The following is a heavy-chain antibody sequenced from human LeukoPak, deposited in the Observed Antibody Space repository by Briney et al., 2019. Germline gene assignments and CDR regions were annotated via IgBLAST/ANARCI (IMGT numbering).Heavy chain of an antibody. CDR2: ISGSGGNT. J-gene: IGHJ4*02. CDR3: AKSIVEVRAYYFDY. V-gene: IGHV3-23*01. CDR1: GFTFSSYA. D-gene: IGHD3-16*02. Sequence: GGSLRLSCAASGFTFSSYAMSWVRQAPGKGLEWVSAISGSGGNTYYADSVKGRFTISRDNSKNTLYLQMNSLRAEDTAVYYYAKSIVEVRAYYFDYWGQGTLVTVSS.